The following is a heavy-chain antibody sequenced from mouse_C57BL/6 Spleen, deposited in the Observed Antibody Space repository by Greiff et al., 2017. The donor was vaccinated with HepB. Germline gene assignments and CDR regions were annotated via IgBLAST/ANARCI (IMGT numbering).Heavy chain of an antibody. CDR3: ARDRILLGMDY. Sequence: DVQLVESEGGLVQPGSSMKLSCTASGFTFSDYYMAWVRQVPEKGLEWVANINYDGSSTYYLDSLKSRFIISRDNAKNILYLQMSSLKSEDTATYYCARDRILLGMDYWGQGTSVTVSS. CDR1: GFTFSDYY. D-gene: IGHD1-1*01. CDR2: INYDGSST. J-gene: IGHJ4*01. V-gene: IGHV5-16*01.